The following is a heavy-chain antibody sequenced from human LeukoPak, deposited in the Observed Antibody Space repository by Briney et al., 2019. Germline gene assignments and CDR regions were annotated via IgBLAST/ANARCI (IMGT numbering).Heavy chain of an antibody. J-gene: IGHJ6*03. CDR2: IYYSGST. V-gene: IGHV4-59*08. CDR1: GGSISSYY. CDR3: ARRRTTVTFDYYYYMDV. Sequence: SETLSLTCTVSGGSISSYYWSWIRQPPGKGLEWIGYIYYSGSTNYNSSLKSRVTISVDTSKNQFSLKLSSVTAADTAVYYCARRRTTVTFDYYYYMDVWGKGTTVTVSS. D-gene: IGHD4-11*01.